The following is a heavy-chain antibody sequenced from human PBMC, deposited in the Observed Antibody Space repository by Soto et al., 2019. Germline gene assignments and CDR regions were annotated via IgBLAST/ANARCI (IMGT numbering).Heavy chain of an antibody. D-gene: IGHD4-4*01. Sequence: EVQLVESGGGLVQPGGSLGFSFAASGFTAINSYWTWVRQPPGRGREWVSILYSGGVTYYPDSVKGNFTISRDNSKNTLYLQMDSLRAEDTAVYHCARAYSNYVAWFDPWGQGTQVTVSS. J-gene: IGHJ5*02. CDR1: GFTAINSY. CDR2: LYSGGVT. CDR3: ARAYSNYVAWFDP. V-gene: IGHV3-66*01.